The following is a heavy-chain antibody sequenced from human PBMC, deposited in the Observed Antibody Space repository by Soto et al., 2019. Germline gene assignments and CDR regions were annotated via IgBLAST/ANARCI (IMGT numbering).Heavy chain of an antibody. Sequence: QVQLVQSGAEVKKPGASVKVSCKASGYTFTSYGISWVRQAPGQGLEWMGWISAYNGNTHYAQKLQGRVTMTTATSTSTAYMALRTLPSDNTAVYYCASGNTIAPFAIWGQATMVTVSS. D-gene: IGHD2-15*01. CDR2: ISAYNGNT. V-gene: IGHV1-18*01. CDR1: GYTFTSYG. CDR3: ASGNTIAPFAI. J-gene: IGHJ3*02.